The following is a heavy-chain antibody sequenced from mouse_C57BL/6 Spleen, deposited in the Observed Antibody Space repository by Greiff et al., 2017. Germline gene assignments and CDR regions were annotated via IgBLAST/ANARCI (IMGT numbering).Heavy chain of an antibody. Sequence: VQLQQSGAELVRPGASVTLSCKASGYTFTDYEMHWVKQTPVQGLEWIGAIDPENGGTAYNQKFKGKAILTADKSSSTSYMELRSLTSEDSAVYDSSPITTLAYWYFDVWGTGTTGTVSA. CDR1: GYTFTDYE. J-gene: IGHJ1*03. D-gene: IGHD1-1*01. CDR2: IDPENGGT. V-gene: IGHV1-15*01. CDR3: SPITTLAYWYFDV.